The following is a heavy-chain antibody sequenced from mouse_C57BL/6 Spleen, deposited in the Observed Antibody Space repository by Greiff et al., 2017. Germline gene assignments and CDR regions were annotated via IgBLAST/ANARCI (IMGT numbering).Heavy chain of an antibody. CDR1: GYTFTGYW. CDR2: ILPGSGST. Sequence: VQLLQSGAELMKPGASVKLSCKATGYTFTGYWIEWVKQRPGHGLEWIGEILPGSGSTNYNAKFKGKATFTADTSSTTAYMQLSSLTTEDSAIYYGANYYGFDYWGQGTTLTVSS. J-gene: IGHJ2*01. D-gene: IGHD1-1*01. CDR3: ANYYGFDY. V-gene: IGHV1-9*01.